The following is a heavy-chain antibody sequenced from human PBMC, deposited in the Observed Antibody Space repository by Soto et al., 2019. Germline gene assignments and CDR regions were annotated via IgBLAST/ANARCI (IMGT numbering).Heavy chain of an antibody. CDR2: INPSGGST. D-gene: IGHD3-3*02. CDR1: GYTFTSYY. CDR3: ARGAASIFGVVTTGPYYYGMDV. Sequence: QVQLVQSGAEVKKPGASVKVSCKASGYTFTSYYMHWVRQAPGQGLECMGIINPSGGSTSYAQKYQGRVTMTRDTSTSTVYLELSSLRPEDTAVYYCARGAASIFGVVTTGPYYYGMDVWGQGTTVTVSS. J-gene: IGHJ6*02. V-gene: IGHV1-46*01.